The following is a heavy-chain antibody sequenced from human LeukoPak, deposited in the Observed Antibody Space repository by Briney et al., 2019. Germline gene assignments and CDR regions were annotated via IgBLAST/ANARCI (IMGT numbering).Heavy chain of an antibody. J-gene: IGHJ4*02. CDR1: GGSFSGYY. D-gene: IGHD5-24*01. CDR3: AGVEMATIRH. Sequence: SETLSLTCAVYGGSFSGYYWSWIRQPPGKGLEWIGEINHSGSTNYNPSLKSRVTISVDTSKNQFSLKLSSVTAADTAVYYCAGVEMATIRHWGQGILVTVST. V-gene: IGHV4-34*01. CDR2: INHSGST.